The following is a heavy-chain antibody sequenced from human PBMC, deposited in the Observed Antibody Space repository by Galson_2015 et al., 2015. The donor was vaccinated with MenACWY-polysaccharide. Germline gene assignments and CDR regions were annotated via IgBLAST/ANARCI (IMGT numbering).Heavy chain of an antibody. Sequence: SLRLSCAASGFPLSSYAMSWVRQAPGKGLEWVSAISVTGGGTYYADSVKGRFTISRDNSKNTLYLQMNSLRVEDTAVYYCAKRSGVTTGTDFDYWGQGTLVTVSS. CDR1: GFPLSSYA. CDR2: ISVTGGGT. CDR3: AKRSGVTTGTDFDY. J-gene: IGHJ4*02. D-gene: IGHD1-1*01. V-gene: IGHV3-23*01.